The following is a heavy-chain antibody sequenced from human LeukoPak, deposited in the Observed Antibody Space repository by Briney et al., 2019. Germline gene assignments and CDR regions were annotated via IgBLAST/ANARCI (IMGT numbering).Heavy chain of an antibody. D-gene: IGHD3-22*01. Sequence: AGGSLRLSCAVSGITLSNYGMTWVRQAPGKGLEWVAGISDTGGRTNYADSVKGRFTISRDNPKNTLYLQMNSLRAEDTAVYFCAKRGVVIRVILVGFHKEAYYFDSWGQGTTVTVSS. J-gene: IGHJ4*03. CDR2: ISDTGGRT. CDR1: GITLSNYG. CDR3: AKRGVVIRVILVGFHKEAYYFDS. V-gene: IGHV3-23*01.